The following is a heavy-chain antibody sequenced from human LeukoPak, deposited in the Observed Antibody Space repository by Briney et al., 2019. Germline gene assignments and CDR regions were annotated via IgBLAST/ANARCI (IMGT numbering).Heavy chain of an antibody. Sequence: GGSLRLSCAASGFTFSNAWMSWVRQAPGKGLEWVGRIKSKTEGGTRDYAAPVKGRFTISRDDSYNTLYLQMNSLRAEDTAVYYCARAPYYYGSGNYYYMDVWGKGTTVTISS. CDR2: IKSKTEGGTR. CDR1: GFTFSNAW. V-gene: IGHV3-15*01. CDR3: ARAPYYYGSGNYYYMDV. J-gene: IGHJ6*03. D-gene: IGHD3-10*01.